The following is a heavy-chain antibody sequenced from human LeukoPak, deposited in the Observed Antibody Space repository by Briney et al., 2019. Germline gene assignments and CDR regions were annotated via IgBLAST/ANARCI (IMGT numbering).Heavy chain of an antibody. Sequence: SGGSLRLSCAASGFTFSNYAMHWVRQAPGKGLEWVAVISYDGSNKYYADSVKGRFTISRDNSKNTLYLQMNSLRAEDTALYYCARNYGSELYDAFDIWGQGTMVTVSS. CDR1: GFTFSNYA. CDR3: ARNYGSELYDAFDI. D-gene: IGHD3-10*01. CDR2: ISYDGSNK. J-gene: IGHJ3*02. V-gene: IGHV3-30*04.